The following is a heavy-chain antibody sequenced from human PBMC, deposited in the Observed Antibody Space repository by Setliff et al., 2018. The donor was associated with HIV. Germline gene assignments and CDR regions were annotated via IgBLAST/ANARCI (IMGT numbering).Heavy chain of an antibody. CDR2: IIPIFGTA. CDR3: ARDNPTSISSGWYGWRYYYYMDV. CDR1: GGTFSSYA. V-gene: IGHV1-69*13. D-gene: IGHD6-19*01. Sequence: SVKVSCKASGGTFSSYAISWVRQAPGQGLEWMGGIIPIFGTANYAQKFQGRVTITADESTSTAYMELSSLRSEDTAVYYCARDNPTSISSGWYGWRYYYYMDVWGKGTTGTSP. J-gene: IGHJ6*03.